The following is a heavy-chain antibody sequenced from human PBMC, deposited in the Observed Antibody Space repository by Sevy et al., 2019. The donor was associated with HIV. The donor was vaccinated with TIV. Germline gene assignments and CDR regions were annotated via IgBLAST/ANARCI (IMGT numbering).Heavy chain of an antibody. V-gene: IGHV3-23*01. Sequence: GGSLRLSCAASGFSLSNYAMSSVRQAPAKGLEWISTKTGSAGVTYYADSVKGRFTISRDNSKNTLFLQMNSLRAEDTALYYCAKGRIPSIGTLGPFDSWGQGTLVTVSS. J-gene: IGHJ4*02. CDR3: AKGRIPSIGTLGPFDS. CDR2: KTGSAGVT. D-gene: IGHD6-6*01. CDR1: GFSLSNYA.